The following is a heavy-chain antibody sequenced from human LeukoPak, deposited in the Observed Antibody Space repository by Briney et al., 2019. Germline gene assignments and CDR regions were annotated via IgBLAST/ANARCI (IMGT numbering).Heavy chain of an antibody. Sequence: SETLSLTCTVSGGSISSSSYYWGWIRPPPGKGWEWIGSIYYSRSTYYNPSLKSRVTISVDTSKNQVSLKLSPVTAADTAVYYCARRVGYCSSTSCYPTYDAFDIWGQGTMVTVSS. CDR2: IYYSRST. J-gene: IGHJ3*02. V-gene: IGHV4-39*01. CDR1: GGSISSSSYY. D-gene: IGHD2-2*01. CDR3: ARRVGYCSSTSCYPTYDAFDI.